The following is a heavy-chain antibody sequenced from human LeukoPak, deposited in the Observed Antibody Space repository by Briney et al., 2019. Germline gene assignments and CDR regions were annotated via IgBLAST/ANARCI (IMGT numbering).Heavy chain of an antibody. CDR3: AKDSSGWYVYYYMDV. Sequence: PGGSLRLSCAASGFIFSSYGMHWVRQAPGKGLGWVAFVRDDESNKYYADSVKGRFTISRDNSKNTLSLQMNSLRAEDTAVYYCAKDSSGWYVYYYMDVWGKGTTVTISS. D-gene: IGHD6-19*01. CDR1: GFIFSSYG. V-gene: IGHV3-30*02. CDR2: VRDDESNK. J-gene: IGHJ6*03.